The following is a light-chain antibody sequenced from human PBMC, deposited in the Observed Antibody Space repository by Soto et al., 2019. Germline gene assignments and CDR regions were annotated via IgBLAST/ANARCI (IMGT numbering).Light chain of an antibody. CDR1: SSDVGGYNY. V-gene: IGLV2-8*01. Sequence: QSVLTQPPSASGSPGQSVTISCTGTSSDVGGYNYISWYQQHPGKAPKLMIYEVSKRPSGVPDRFSGSKSGNTASLTVSGLQAEDEADYYCSSYKSSGTLYVFGTGTRSPS. CDR3: SSYKSSGTLYV. J-gene: IGLJ1*01. CDR2: EVS.